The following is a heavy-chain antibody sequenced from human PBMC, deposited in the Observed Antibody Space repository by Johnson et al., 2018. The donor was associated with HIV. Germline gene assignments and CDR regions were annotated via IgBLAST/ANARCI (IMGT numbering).Heavy chain of an antibody. CDR3: ARPGDTTMVSAFDI. V-gene: IGHV3-66*01. Sequence: VQLVESGGGLVQPGGSLRLSCAASGFTFSSYAMSWVRQAPGKGLEWVSVIFSGGSTYYADSVNGRLTISRDNSKNTLYLQMTSLRAEDTAVYYCARPGDTTMVSAFDIWGQGTMVTVS. D-gene: IGHD5-18*01. CDR1: GFTFSSYA. J-gene: IGHJ3*02. CDR2: IFSGGST.